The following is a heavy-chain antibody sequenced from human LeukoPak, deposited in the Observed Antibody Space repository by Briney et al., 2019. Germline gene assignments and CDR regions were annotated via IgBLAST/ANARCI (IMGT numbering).Heavy chain of an antibody. CDR2: IFHSGST. Sequence: SETLSLTCAVSGGSISSGNWWSWVRQPPGKGLEWIGEIFHSGSTNYNPSLKSRVTISVDKSKNQFSLNLSSVTAADTAMYYCAREKIGTGTVLGKDYYYMDVWGKGTTVTVSS. V-gene: IGHV4-4*02. D-gene: IGHD3-16*01. CDR1: GGSISSGNW. CDR3: AREKIGTGTVLGKDYYYMDV. J-gene: IGHJ6*03.